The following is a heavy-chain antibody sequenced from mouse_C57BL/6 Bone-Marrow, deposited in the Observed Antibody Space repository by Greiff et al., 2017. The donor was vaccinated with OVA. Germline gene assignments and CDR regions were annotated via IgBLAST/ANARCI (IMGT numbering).Heavy chain of an antibody. CDR3: AGVEVTTVVARDWYFDD. J-gene: IGHJ1*03. D-gene: IGHD1-1*01. Sequence: VQLQQSGPELVKPGASVKIPCKASGYTFTDYNMDWVKQSHGKSLEWIGDINPNNGGTIYNQKFKGKATLTVDKSSSTAYMELRSLTSEDTAVYYCAGVEVTTVVARDWYFDDWGTGTTLTVSS. CDR1: GYTFTDYN. V-gene: IGHV1-18*01. CDR2: INPNNGGT.